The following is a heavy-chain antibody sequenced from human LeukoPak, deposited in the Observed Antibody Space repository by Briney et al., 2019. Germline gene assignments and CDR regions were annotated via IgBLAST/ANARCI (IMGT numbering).Heavy chain of an antibody. Sequence: SETLSLTCTVSGDSINDYYWSWIRQPPGKGLEWIGYIHYSGSTNYNPSLKSRVTISLDTSKNQFSLKLTSVTAADTAVYYCARTGYNSAWNVYFDYWGQGTLVTVSS. CDR3: ARTGYNSAWNVYFDY. CDR1: GDSINDYY. D-gene: IGHD6-19*01. J-gene: IGHJ4*02. CDR2: IHYSGST. V-gene: IGHV4-59*01.